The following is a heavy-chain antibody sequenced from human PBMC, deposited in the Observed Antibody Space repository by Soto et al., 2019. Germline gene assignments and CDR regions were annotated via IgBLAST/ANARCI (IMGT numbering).Heavy chain of an antibody. V-gene: IGHV1-18*01. CDR3: ARDIVVVPAAKSSAFDI. CDR1: GYTFTSYG. Sequence: GASVKVSCKASGYTFTSYGISWVRQAPGQGLEWMGWISAYNGNTNYAQKLQGRVIMTTDTSTSTAYMELRSLRSDDTAVYYCARDIVVVPAAKSSAFDIWGQGTMVTVSS. J-gene: IGHJ3*02. D-gene: IGHD2-2*01. CDR2: ISAYNGNT.